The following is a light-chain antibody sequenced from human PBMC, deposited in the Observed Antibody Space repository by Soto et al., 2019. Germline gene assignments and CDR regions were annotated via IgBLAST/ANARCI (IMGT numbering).Light chain of an antibody. CDR3: SSFTSINTWV. J-gene: IGLJ3*02. V-gene: IGLV2-14*01. Sequence: QSVLTQPASVSGSPGQSITISCTGTSSDVGGYNYVSWYQQHPGKAPKLMIYEASNRPSGVSNRCSGSKSGNTASLTISGLQTEDEADYYCSSFTSINTWVFGGGTKLTVL. CDR1: SSDVGGYNY. CDR2: EAS.